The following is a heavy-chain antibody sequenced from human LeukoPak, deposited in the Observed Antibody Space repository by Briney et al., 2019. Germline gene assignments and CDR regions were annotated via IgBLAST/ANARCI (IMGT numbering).Heavy chain of an antibody. Sequence: WGSLRLSCAVSGITLSNYGMSWVRQAPGKELEWVAGISGSAGSTEYADSVKGRFTISRDNPKNTLYLQMNSLRAEDTAVYFCAKRGVVIRVILVGFHREAYYFDSWGQGALVTVSS. J-gene: IGHJ4*02. CDR1: GITLSNYG. V-gene: IGHV3-23*01. CDR2: ISGSAGST. CDR3: AKRGVVIRVILVGFHREAYYFDS. D-gene: IGHD3-22*01.